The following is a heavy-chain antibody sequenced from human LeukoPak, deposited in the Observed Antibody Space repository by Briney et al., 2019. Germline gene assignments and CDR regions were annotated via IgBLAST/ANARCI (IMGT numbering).Heavy chain of an antibody. J-gene: IGHJ5*02. CDR2: INHSGST. V-gene: IGHV4-34*01. D-gene: IGHD2-2*01. CDR1: GGSFSGYY. Sequence: PSETLSLTCAVYGGSFSGYYWSWIRQPPGKGLEWIGEINHSGSTNYNPSLKSRVTISVDTSKNQFSLKLSSVTAADTAVYYCARGVSSVVVVPAASSSGGTRVNWFDPWGQGTLVTVSS. CDR3: ARGVSSVVVVPAASSSGGTRVNWFDP.